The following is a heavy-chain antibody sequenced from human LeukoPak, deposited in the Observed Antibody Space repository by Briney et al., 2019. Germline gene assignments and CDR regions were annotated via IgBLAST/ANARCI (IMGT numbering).Heavy chain of an antibody. CDR1: GFTFDDYG. V-gene: IGHV3-20*04. D-gene: IGHD1-1*01. J-gene: IGHJ6*03. CDR3: ARGQGYAYYYYMDV. CDR2: INWNGGSK. Sequence: GGSLRLSCAGSGFTFDDYGMSWVRQAPGKGLERGSGINWNGGSKVYADSVKGRFTISRDNAKNSLYLQMNSLRAEDTALYYCARGQGYAYYYYMDVWGKGTTVTVSS.